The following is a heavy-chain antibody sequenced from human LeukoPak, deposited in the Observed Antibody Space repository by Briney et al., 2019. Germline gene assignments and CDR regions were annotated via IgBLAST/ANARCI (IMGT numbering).Heavy chain of an antibody. J-gene: IGHJ4*02. CDR3: ARDSKRILTGYSPHYFDY. D-gene: IGHD3-9*01. V-gene: IGHV1-69*06. Sequence: SVKVSCTASGGTFSSYAISWVRQAPGQGLEWMGGIIPIFGTANYAQKFQGRVTITADKSTSTAYMELSSLRSEDTAVYSCARDSKRILTGYSPHYFDYWGQGTLVTVSS. CDR2: IIPIFGTA. CDR1: GGTFSSYA.